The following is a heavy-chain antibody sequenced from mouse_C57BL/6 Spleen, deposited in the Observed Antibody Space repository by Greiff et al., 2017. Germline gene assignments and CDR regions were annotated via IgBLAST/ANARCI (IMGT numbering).Heavy chain of an antibody. CDR2: INPYNGDT. CDR3: ASYYSNYRAMDY. Sequence: VQLKESGPELVKPGDSVKISCKASGYSFTGYFMNWVMQSHGKSLEWIGRINPYNGDTFYNQKFKGKATLTVDKSSSTAHMELRSLTSEDSAVYYCASYYSNYRAMDYWGQGTSVTVSS. V-gene: IGHV1-20*01. CDR1: GYSFTGYF. D-gene: IGHD2-5*01. J-gene: IGHJ4*01.